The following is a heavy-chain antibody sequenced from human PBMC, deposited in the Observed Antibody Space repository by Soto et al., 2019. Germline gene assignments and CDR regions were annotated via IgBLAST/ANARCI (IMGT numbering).Heavy chain of an antibody. D-gene: IGHD3-22*01. CDR1: GGSISSGDYY. CDR3: ARDVRNYYDSSGSPYYYYGMDV. V-gene: IGHV4-30-4*01. CDR2: IYYSGST. Sequence: SETLSLTCTVSGGSISSGDYYWSWIRQPPGKGLEWIGYIYYSGSTYYNPSLKSRVTISVDTSKNQFSLKLSSVTAADTAVYYCARDVRNYYDSSGSPYYYYGMDVWGQGTTVTVSS. J-gene: IGHJ6*02.